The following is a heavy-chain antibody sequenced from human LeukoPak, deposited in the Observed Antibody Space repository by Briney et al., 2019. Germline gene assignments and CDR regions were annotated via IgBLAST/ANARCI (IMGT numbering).Heavy chain of an antibody. V-gene: IGHV5-51*01. CDR1: GYNFTNYW. CDR2: IYPGDSDT. D-gene: IGHD6-13*01. Sequence: KAGESLKISCKGSGYNFTNYWIGWVRQMPGKGLEWMGIIYPGDSDTTYSPSFQGQVTISADKSISTAYLQWSSLKASDTAMYYCARHPPTLSIAAAGSLDYWGQGTLVTVSS. J-gene: IGHJ4*02. CDR3: ARHPPTLSIAAAGSLDY.